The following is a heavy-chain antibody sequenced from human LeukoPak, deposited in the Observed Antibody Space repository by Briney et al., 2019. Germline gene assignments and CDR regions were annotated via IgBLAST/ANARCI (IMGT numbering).Heavy chain of an antibody. CDR1: GGSFSGYY. CDR2: INHSGST. CDR3: ARGLTRYCSGGSCYFLPWFDP. D-gene: IGHD2-15*01. J-gene: IGHJ5*02. Sequence: SETLSLTCAVYGGSFSGYYWSWIRQPPGKGLEWIGEINHSGSTNYNPSLKSRVTISVDTSKNQFSLKLSSVTAADTAVYYYARGLTRYCSGGSCYFLPWFDPWGQGTLVTVSS. V-gene: IGHV4-34*01.